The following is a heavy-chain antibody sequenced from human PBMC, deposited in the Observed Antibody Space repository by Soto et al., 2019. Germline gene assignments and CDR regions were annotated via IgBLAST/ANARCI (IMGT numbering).Heavy chain of an antibody. J-gene: IGHJ4*02. CDR2: INPNSGGT. V-gene: IGHV1-2*06. Sequence: ASVKVSCKASRYIFTDYYMHWVRQAPGQELGLMGRINPNSGGTNYARKFQGRVTMTRDTSISTAYMELSSLRSEYTATYYCARDYGTYSSSYYFDYWGQGTLVTVSS. CDR3: ARDYGTYSSSYYFDY. CDR1: RYIFTDYY. D-gene: IGHD6-6*01.